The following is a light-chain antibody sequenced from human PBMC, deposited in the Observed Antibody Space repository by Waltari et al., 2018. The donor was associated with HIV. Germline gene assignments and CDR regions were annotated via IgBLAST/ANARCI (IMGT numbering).Light chain of an antibody. V-gene: IGKV3D-15*01. CDR2: GTS. CDR1: QSIGNN. J-gene: IGKJ4*01. Sequence: EIVMTQSPATLSVSLGKRATLSCRASQSIGNNLAWYQQKFGQAPSRVMYGTSTRATGVPARFTGSGSGTNFTLTINSLQSDDSGIYFCQQHTSSVTFGGGTKV. CDR3: QQHTSSVT.